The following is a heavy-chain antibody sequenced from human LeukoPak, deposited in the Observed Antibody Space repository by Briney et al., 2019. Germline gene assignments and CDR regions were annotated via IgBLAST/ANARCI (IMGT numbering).Heavy chain of an antibody. D-gene: IGHD2/OR15-2a*01. CDR2: ISYSGSS. J-gene: IGHJ5*02. CDR1: GGSIISTIYY. V-gene: IGHV4-39*07. CDR3: ARDTSMAGFDP. Sequence: SETLSLTCTVSGGSIISTIYYWGWIRQSPGKGLDWIGSISYSGSSFCKPSLKSRVTIAVDTSKNQFSLRLSSVTAADTAFYYCARDTSMAGFDPWGQGTLVTVSS.